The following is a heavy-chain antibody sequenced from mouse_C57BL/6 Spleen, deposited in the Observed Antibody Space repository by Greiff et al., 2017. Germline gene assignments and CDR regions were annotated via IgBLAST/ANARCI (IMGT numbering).Heavy chain of an antibody. CDR3: ARKSYYGSSYWYFDV. V-gene: IGHV1-52*01. Sequence: VQLQQPGAELVRPGSSVKLSCKASGYTFTSYWMHWVKQRPIQGLEWIGNIDPSDSETHYNQKFKGKATLTVDKSSSTAYMQLSSLTSEDSAVYYCARKSYYGSSYWYFDVWGTGTTVTVSS. J-gene: IGHJ1*03. D-gene: IGHD1-1*01. CDR2: IDPSDSET. CDR1: GYTFTSYW.